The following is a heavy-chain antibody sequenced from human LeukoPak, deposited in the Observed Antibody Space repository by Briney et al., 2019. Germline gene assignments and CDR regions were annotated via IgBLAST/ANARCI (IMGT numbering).Heavy chain of an antibody. CDR2: INWDGGST. J-gene: IGHJ4*02. D-gene: IGHD1-26*01. CDR1: GFTFDDYG. CDR3: ARVKYSGSYFDY. Sequence: PGGSLRLSCAASGFTFDDYGMSWVRQAPGKGLEWVSGINWDGGSTGYADSVKGRFTISRDNAKNSLYLQMNSLRAEDTALYYCARVKYSGSYFDYWGQGTLVTVSS. V-gene: IGHV3-20*04.